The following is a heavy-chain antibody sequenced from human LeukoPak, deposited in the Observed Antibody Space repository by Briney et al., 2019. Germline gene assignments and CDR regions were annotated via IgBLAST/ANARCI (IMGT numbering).Heavy chain of an antibody. CDR1: GFTFRSHW. V-gene: IGHV3-7*01. CDR3: ARDHVVDGLVFDY. Sequence: PGGSLRLSCAAAGFTFRSHWMSWIRQAPGKGLDWVANTNQDGSDKQYVDSVKGRFTISRDNAKNSLCLQMDSLRAEDTGLYYCARDHVVDGLVFDYWGQGALVTVSS. D-gene: IGHD2-15*01. J-gene: IGHJ4*02. CDR2: TNQDGSDK.